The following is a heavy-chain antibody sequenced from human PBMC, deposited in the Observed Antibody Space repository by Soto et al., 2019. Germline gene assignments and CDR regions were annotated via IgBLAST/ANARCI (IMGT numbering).Heavy chain of an antibody. CDR2: IYYSGST. CDR1: GGSISSYY. J-gene: IGHJ3*02. D-gene: IGHD1-20*01. Sequence: LSLTCTVSGGSISSYYWSWIRQPPGKGLDWIGYIYYSGSTNYNPSLKSRVTISVDTSKNQFSLKLSSVTAADTAVYYCARRYGIAFDIWGQGTMVTVSS. CDR3: ARRYGIAFDI. V-gene: IGHV4-59*08.